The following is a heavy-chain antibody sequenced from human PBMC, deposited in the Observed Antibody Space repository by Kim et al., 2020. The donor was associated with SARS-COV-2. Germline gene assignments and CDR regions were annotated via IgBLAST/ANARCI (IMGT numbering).Heavy chain of an antibody. V-gene: IGHV3-23*01. CDR3: AKALKGD. Sequence: SGGSTYYADSVKGRFTISRDNSKNTLYLQMNSLRAEDTAVYYCAKALKGDWGQGTLVTVSS. CDR2: SGGST. J-gene: IGHJ4*02.